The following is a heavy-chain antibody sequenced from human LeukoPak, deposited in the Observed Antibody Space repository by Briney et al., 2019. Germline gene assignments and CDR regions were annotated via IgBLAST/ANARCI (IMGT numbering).Heavy chain of an antibody. CDR3: TTDRGPEAFDI. CDR2: IKSKTDGGTT. Sequence: GGSLRLSCAASGFTFSNAWMSWVRQAPGKGLEWVGRIKSKTDGGTTDYAAPVKGRITISRDDSKNTLYLQMNSLKTEDTAVYYCTTDRGPEAFDIWGQGTMVTASS. V-gene: IGHV3-15*01. CDR1: GFTFSNAW. J-gene: IGHJ3*02. D-gene: IGHD3-10*01.